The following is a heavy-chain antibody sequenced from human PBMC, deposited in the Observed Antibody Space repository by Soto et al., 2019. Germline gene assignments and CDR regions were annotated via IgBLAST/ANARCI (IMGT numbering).Heavy chain of an antibody. D-gene: IGHD5-12*01. Sequence: GGSLRLSCTASGFTFSIFGMHWVRQAPGKGLEWVAVISYGGSNKYYGDSVKGRFTISRDNSKNTLYLQMNSLRAEDTAMYYCAKGSTRWLQSLLDYWGQGTLVTVSS. CDR3: AKGSTRWLQSLLDY. V-gene: IGHV3-30*18. CDR1: GFTFSIFG. J-gene: IGHJ4*02. CDR2: ISYGGSNK.